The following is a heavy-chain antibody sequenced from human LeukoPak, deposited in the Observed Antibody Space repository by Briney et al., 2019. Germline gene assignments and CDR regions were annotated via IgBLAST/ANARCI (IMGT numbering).Heavy chain of an antibody. V-gene: IGHV4-34*01. D-gene: IGHD3-22*01. CDR3: ARDLAYDSSGHFDY. CDR2: INHSGST. J-gene: IGHJ4*02. Sequence: ASETLSLTCAVYGGSFSGYYWSWIRQPPGKGLEWIGEINHSGSTNYNPSLKSRVTISVDTSKNQFSLKLSSVTAADTAVYYCARDLAYDSSGHFDYWGQGTLVTVSS. CDR1: GGSFSGYY.